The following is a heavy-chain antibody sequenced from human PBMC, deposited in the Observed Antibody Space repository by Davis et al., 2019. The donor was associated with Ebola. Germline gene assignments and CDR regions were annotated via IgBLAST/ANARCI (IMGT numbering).Heavy chain of an antibody. J-gene: IGHJ4*02. Sequence: AASVKVSCKASGGTFSSYAISWVRQAPGQGLEWMGGIIPIFGTANYAQKFQGRVTITADKSTGTAYMELGSLRSEDTAVYYCAREGRGLRFEGPLDYWGQGTLVTVSS. D-gene: IGHD5-12*01. CDR3: AREGRGLRFEGPLDY. CDR1: GGTFSSYA. CDR2: IIPIFGTA. V-gene: IGHV1-69*06.